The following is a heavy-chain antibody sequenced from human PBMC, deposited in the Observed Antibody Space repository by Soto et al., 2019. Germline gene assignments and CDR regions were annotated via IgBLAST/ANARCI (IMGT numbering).Heavy chain of an antibody. D-gene: IGHD3-16*01. V-gene: IGHV3-7*01. Sequence: PGGALRLSCTASGFMFSTYLMSWVRQAPGKGLEWVANIRQGGNEKFYVDPVKGQFTISRDNAKKSLYLQMNSLRAEDTAVYYCVGALTYEVPYYYYGMDVWGQGTTVTVSS. CDR2: IRQGGNEK. CDR3: VGALTYEVPYYYYGMDV. CDR1: GFMFSTYL. J-gene: IGHJ6*02.